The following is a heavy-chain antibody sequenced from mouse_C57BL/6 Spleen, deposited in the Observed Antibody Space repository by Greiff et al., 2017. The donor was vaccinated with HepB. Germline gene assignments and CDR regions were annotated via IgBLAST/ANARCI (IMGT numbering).Heavy chain of an antibody. CDR2: ISNLAYSI. D-gene: IGHD2-3*01. V-gene: IGHV5-15*01. CDR3: ARQGYDGYNAMDY. J-gene: IGHJ4*01. Sequence: EVKLMESGGGLVQPGGSLKLSCAASGFTFSDYGMAWVRQAPRKGPEWVAFISNLAYSIYYADTVTGRFTISRENAKNTLYLEMSSLRSEDTAMYYCARQGYDGYNAMDYWGQGTSVTVSS. CDR1: GFTFSDYG.